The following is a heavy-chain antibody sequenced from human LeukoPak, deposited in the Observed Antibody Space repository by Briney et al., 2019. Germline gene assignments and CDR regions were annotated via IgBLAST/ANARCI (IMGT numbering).Heavy chain of an antibody. CDR2: INHSGST. D-gene: IGHD3-10*01. V-gene: IGHV4-34*01. J-gene: IGHJ4*02. Sequence: PSETLSLTCAVYGGSFSGYYWSWIRQPPGKGLEWIGGINHSGSTNYNPSLKSRVTISVDTSKNQFSLKLSSVTAADTAVYYCARWYGSGSYYNILPHASFDYWGQGTLVTVSS. CDR1: GGSFSGYY. CDR3: ARWYGSGSYYNILPHASFDY.